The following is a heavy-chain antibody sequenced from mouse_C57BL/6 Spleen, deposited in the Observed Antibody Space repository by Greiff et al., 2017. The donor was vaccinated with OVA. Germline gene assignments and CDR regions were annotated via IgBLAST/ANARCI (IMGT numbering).Heavy chain of an antibody. CDR2: INYDGSST. D-gene: IGHD2-4*01. Sequence: EVQLVESEGGLVQPGSSMKLSCTASGFTFSDYYMAWVRQVPEKGLEWVANINYDGSSTYYLDSLKSRFIISRDNAKNILYLQMSSLKSEDTATYYCARMGGYDYPFDYWGQGTTLTVSS. CDR3: ARMGGYDYPFDY. CDR1: GFTFSDYY. V-gene: IGHV5-16*01. J-gene: IGHJ2*01.